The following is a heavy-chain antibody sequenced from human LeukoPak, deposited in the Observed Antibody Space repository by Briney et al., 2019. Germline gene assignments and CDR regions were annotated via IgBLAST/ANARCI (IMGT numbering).Heavy chain of an antibody. CDR3: ARDPSAAGPPFDY. D-gene: IGHD6-13*01. J-gene: IGHJ4*02. CDR1: GGSISTGGYY. V-gene: IGHV4-39*07. CDR2: IYYSGTT. Sequence: PSETLSLTCAVSGGSISTGGYYWGWIRQPPGKGLEWIANIYYSGTTYDNPSLKSRVTISVDTSKNQFSLKLSSVTAADTAVYYCARDPSAAGPPFDYWGQGTLVTVSS.